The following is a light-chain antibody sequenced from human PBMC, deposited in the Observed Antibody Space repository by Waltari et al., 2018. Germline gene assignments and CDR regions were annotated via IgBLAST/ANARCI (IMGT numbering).Light chain of an antibody. CDR1: SSDSVDYDF. CDR3: SSYPRTGTWL. V-gene: IGLV2-14*03. CDR2: DVT. J-gene: IGLJ3*02. Sequence: QSALTQPASVSGSPGQSVTISCTGTSSDSVDYDFVSWYQQHPGKAPKLIIFDVTTRPSVVSSRFSGSKSGSTASLTISGLQAEDEADYFCSSYPRTGTWLFGGGTKLTVL.